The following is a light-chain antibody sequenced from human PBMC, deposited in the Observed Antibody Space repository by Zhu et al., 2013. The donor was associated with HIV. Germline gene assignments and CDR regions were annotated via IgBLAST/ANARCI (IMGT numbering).Light chain of an antibody. CDR3: QQYYSYPIT. CDR2: AAS. V-gene: IGKV1-8*01. Sequence: AIRLTQSPSSLSASTGDRVTFTCRASQDVSIFLAWYQQKPGKAPKLLISAASTLETGVPSRFSGSGSGTDFTLSISCLQSEDFATYYCQQYYSYPITFGQGARLENK. J-gene: IGKJ5*01. CDR1: QDVSIF.